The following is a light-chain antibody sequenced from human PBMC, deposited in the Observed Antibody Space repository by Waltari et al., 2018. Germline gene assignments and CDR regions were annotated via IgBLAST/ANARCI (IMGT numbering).Light chain of an antibody. Sequence: QPVLTQSPSASGTLGQRVTISCSGDISNIGRNNVNWYQQLPGTAPKLLIHSDNQRPSGVPDRFSGSKSGTSASLAISGLQSEDEADYYCAAWDDSLNVYVFGAGTKATVL. J-gene: IGLJ1*01. V-gene: IGLV1-44*01. CDR2: SDN. CDR3: AAWDDSLNVYV. CDR1: ISNIGRNN.